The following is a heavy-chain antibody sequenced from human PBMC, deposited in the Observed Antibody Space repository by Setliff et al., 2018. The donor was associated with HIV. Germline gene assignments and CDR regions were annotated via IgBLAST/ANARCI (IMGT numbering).Heavy chain of an antibody. CDR2: IYPGDPDA. J-gene: IGHJ4*02. V-gene: IGHV5-51*01. CDR3: AKDLEEGQLGAHFDY. CDR1: GNTFGRHW. D-gene: IGHD6-6*01. Sequence: GESLKISCKGSGNTFGRHWVAWVRQMPGKGLEWMGMIYPGDPDARYNPSLQGQVTISADKSIDTAYLQWDNLRASDTAMYYCAKDLEEGQLGAHFDYWGQGTLVTVSS.